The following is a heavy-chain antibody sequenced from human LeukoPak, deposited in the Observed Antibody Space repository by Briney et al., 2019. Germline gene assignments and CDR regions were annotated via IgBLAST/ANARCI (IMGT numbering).Heavy chain of an antibody. Sequence: PSETLSLTCAVYGGSFSGYYWSWIRQPPGKGLEWIGEINHSGSTNYNPSLKSRVTISVDTSKKQFSLKLSSVTAADTAVYYCARGSLGVGSSSANGQNYMAVWGKGTTVTVSS. CDR3: ARGSLGVGSSSANGQNYMAV. CDR2: INHSGST. J-gene: IGHJ6*03. CDR1: GGSFSGYY. D-gene: IGHD6-6*01. V-gene: IGHV4-34*01.